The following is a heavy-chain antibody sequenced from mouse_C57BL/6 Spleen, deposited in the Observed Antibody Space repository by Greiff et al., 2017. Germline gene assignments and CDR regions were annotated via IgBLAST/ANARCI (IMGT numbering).Heavy chain of an antibody. V-gene: IGHV1-50*01. CDR2: IDPSDSYT. CDR1: GYTFTSYW. Sequence: VQLQQPGAELVKPGASVKLSCKASGYTFTSYWMQWVKQRPGQGLEWIGEIDPSDSYTNYNQKFKGKATVTVDTSSSTAYMQLSSLTSEDSAVYYCARRTADFDYWGQGTTLTVSS. J-gene: IGHJ2*01. CDR3: ARRTADFDY.